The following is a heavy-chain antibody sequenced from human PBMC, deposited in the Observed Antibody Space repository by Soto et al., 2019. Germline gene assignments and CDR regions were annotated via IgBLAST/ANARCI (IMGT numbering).Heavy chain of an antibody. Sequence: ASVKVSCKASGAIFSGDAISWVRHAPGQGLEWMGGVLGVFGTAKYAQKFQGRVTITADKSTTTAYMELSSLRSDDTAVYFCARSNGSYYPTFFDHWGQGTLVTVSS. CDR3: ARSNGSYYPTFFDH. J-gene: IGHJ4*02. V-gene: IGHV1-69*06. CDR1: GAIFSGDA. D-gene: IGHD1-26*01. CDR2: VLGVFGTA.